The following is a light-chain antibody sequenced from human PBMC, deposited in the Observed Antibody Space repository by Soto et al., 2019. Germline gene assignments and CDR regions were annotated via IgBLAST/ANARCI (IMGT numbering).Light chain of an antibody. Sequence: EIVMTQSPGTLSVSPGERATLSCRASENLNTNLAWYQQRPGQAPRLLIYGASTRATVVPARFTGSGSGTDFTLTISSLQFEDFAVYFCQQYKNWPPWTFGQGTKVDI. J-gene: IGKJ1*01. CDR3: QQYKNWPPWT. CDR1: ENLNTN. V-gene: IGKV3-15*01. CDR2: GAS.